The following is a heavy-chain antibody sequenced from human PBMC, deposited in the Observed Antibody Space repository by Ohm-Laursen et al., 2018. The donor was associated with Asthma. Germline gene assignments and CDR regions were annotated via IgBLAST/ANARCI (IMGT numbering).Heavy chain of an antibody. Sequence: SLRLSCAAPGFIFNNDFMSWIRQAPGKGLEWVSYTSGTGSVIYYTDSVKGRFTISRENAKNSLYLQMNSLRAEDTAVYYCARVVPGVAIDYWGQGTLVTVSS. CDR2: TSGTGSVI. D-gene: IGHD3-10*02. J-gene: IGHJ4*02. CDR3: ARVVPGVAIDY. CDR1: GFIFNNDF. V-gene: IGHV3-11*04.